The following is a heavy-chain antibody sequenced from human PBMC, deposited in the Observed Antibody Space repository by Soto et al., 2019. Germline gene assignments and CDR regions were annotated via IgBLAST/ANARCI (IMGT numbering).Heavy chain of an antibody. CDR1: GFTFSSVW. D-gene: IGHD3-22*01. CDR2: IKSDGLST. Sequence: PGVSLRLSFVASGFTFSSVWMHWIRQAPGGGLVWVSRIKSDGLSTNYADSVKGRLTITIDNAKNSLYLQMNILGAEDTAVYYCARVRWSSGPLSPDYWG. V-gene: IGHV3-74*01. J-gene: IGHJ4*01. CDR3: ARVRWSSGPLSPDY.